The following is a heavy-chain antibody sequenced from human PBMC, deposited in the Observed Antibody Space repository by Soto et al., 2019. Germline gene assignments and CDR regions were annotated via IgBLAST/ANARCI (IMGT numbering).Heavy chain of an antibody. J-gene: IGHJ3*02. D-gene: IGHD3-22*01. V-gene: IGHV4-39*01. CDR1: GGSISSSSYY. Sequence: QLQLQESGPGLVKPSETLSLTCTVSGGSISSSSYYWGWIRQPPGKGLEWIGSIYYSGSTYYNPSLKSRVTISVDTSKNQSSLKLSSVTAADTAVYYCASLPYYYDSSGYSLNDAFDIWGQGTMVTVSS. CDR3: ASLPYYYDSSGYSLNDAFDI. CDR2: IYYSGST.